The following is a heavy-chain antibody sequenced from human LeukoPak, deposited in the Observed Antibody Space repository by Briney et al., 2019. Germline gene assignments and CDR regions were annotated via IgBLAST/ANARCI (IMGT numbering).Heavy chain of an antibody. CDR2: IWYDGSNK. Sequence: SGGSLRLSCAASGFTFSSYGMHWVRQAPGKGLEWVAVIWYDGSNKYYADSVKGRFTISRDNSKNTLYLQMSSLRAEDTAVYYCARDSGWPTTVTTPYWGQGTLVTVSS. D-gene: IGHD4-17*01. CDR1: GFTFSSYG. CDR3: ARDSGWPTTVTTPY. V-gene: IGHV3-33*01. J-gene: IGHJ4*02.